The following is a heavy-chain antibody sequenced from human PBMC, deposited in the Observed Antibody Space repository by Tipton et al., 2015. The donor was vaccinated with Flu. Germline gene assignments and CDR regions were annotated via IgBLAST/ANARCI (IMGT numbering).Heavy chain of an antibody. V-gene: IGHV3-48*03. J-gene: IGHJ4*02. D-gene: IGHD3-16*01. CDR1: GFTFSSYE. CDR2: ISSSGSTR. CDR3: ARGFIRLCDY. Sequence: SLRLSCAASGFTFSSYEMNWVRQAPGKGLEWVSHISSSGSTRYYADSVKGRFTISRDNAKNSLYLQMNSLRAEDTAVYYCARGFIRLCDYWGQGTPVTVSS.